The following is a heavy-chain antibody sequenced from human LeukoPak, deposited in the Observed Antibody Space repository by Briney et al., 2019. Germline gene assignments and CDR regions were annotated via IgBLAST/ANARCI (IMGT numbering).Heavy chain of an antibody. CDR1: GGTFSSYA. Sequence: ASVKASCKASGGTFSSYAISWVRQAPGQGLEWMGRIIPILGIANYAQKFQGRVTITADKSTSTAYMELSSLRSEDTAVYYCATLATVVYAFDIWGQGTMVTVPS. J-gene: IGHJ3*02. CDR3: ATLATVVYAFDI. CDR2: IIPILGIA. V-gene: IGHV1-69*04. D-gene: IGHD4-23*01.